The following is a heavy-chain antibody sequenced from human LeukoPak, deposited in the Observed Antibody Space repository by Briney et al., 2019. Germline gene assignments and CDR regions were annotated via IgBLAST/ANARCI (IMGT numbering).Heavy chain of an antibody. Sequence: GGSLRLSCAASGFTFSTYAMTWVRQAPGKGLEWVSLISGTGGSTYYADSVKGRFTISRDNSKNTLYLQMNSLRAEDTAVYYCAKEPWSFDYWGQGTLVTVSS. CDR3: AKEPWSFDY. D-gene: IGHD2-8*02. CDR1: GFTFSTYA. V-gene: IGHV3-23*01. CDR2: ISGTGGST. J-gene: IGHJ4*02.